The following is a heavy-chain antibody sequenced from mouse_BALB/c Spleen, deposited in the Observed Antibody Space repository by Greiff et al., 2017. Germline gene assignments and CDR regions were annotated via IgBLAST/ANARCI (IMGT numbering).Heavy chain of an antibody. J-gene: IGHJ1*01. CDR3: ARDGSSYFDV. D-gene: IGHD1-1*01. CDR1: GYSITSDYA. Sequence: EVQGVESGPGLVKPSQSLSLTCTVTGYSITSDYAWNWIRQFPGNKLEWMGYISYSGSTSYNPSLKSRISITRDTSKNQFFLQLNSVTTEDTATYYCARDGSSYFDVWGAGTTVTVSS. V-gene: IGHV3-2*02. CDR2: ISYSGST.